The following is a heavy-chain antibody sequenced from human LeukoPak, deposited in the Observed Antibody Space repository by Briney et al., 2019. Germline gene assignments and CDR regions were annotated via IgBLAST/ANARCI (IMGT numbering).Heavy chain of an antibody. CDR3: ARDSSGWYIPDY. CDR1: GGSISSYY. CDR2: IYYSGST. V-gene: IGHV4-59*12. Sequence: SETLSLTCTVSGGSISSYYWSWIRQPPGKGLEWIGYIYYSGSTNYNPSLKSRVTLSVDTSKNQFSLKLSSVTAADTAVYYCARDSSGWYIPDYWGQGTLVTVSS. D-gene: IGHD6-19*01. J-gene: IGHJ4*02.